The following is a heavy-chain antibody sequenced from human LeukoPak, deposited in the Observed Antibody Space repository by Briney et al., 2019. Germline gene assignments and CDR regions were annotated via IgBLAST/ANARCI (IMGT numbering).Heavy chain of an antibody. D-gene: IGHD4-17*01. CDR3: AREKEAYGDPSFDY. Sequence: GGSLRLSCAASGFTFSSYAMHWVRQAPGKGLEWVAVIIYDGHSKYYADFATGRFTISRDNAKNSLYLQMNSLRDEDTAVYYCAREKEAYGDPSFDYWGQGTLVTVSS. CDR1: GFTFSSYA. V-gene: IGHV3-30-3*01. CDR2: IIYDGHSK. J-gene: IGHJ4*02.